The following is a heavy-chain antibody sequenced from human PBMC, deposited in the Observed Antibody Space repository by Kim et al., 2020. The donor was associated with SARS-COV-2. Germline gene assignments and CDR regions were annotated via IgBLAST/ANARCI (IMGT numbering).Heavy chain of an antibody. CDR3: ARPSQGGRGWYPFDY. J-gene: IGHJ4*02. V-gene: IGHV4-39*01. Sequence: NPSLKSRVTISVDTSKNQFSLKLSSVTAADTAVYYCARPSQGGRGWYPFDYWGQGTLVTVSS. D-gene: IGHD6-19*01.